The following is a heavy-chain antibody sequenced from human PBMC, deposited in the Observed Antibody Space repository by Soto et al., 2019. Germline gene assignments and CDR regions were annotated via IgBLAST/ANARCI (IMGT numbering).Heavy chain of an antibody. CDR1: GGSFSGYY. J-gene: IGHJ6*02. D-gene: IGHD3-3*01. Sequence: PSETLSLTCAVYGGSFSGYYWSWIRQPPGKGLEWIGEINHSGSTNYNPSLKSRVTISVDTSKNQFSLKLSSVTAADTAVYYCASFPYYDFWSGYLPIYGMDVWGQGTTVTVSS. V-gene: IGHV4-34*01. CDR3: ASFPYYDFWSGYLPIYGMDV. CDR2: INHSGST.